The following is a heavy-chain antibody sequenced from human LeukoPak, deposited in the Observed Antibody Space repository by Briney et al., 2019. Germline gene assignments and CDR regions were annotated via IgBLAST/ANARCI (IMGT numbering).Heavy chain of an antibody. CDR3: AGLHFAASEEFDP. CDR1: GGSISSSSYY. D-gene: IGHD6-13*01. Sequence: SETLSLTCTVSGGSISSSSYYWGWIRQPPGKGLEWIGSIYYSGSTYYNPSLKSRVTISVDTSKTHFSLNLNPVTAADTAVYYCAGLHFAASEEFDPWGQGILVTVSS. V-gene: IGHV4-39*02. CDR2: IYYSGST. J-gene: IGHJ5*02.